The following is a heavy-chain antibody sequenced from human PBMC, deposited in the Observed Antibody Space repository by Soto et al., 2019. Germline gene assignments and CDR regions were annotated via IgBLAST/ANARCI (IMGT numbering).Heavy chain of an antibody. CDR1: GAPITINY. CDR2: IYYSGST. CDR3: AREARGPHDH. Sequence: SETLSLTCTVSGAPITINYWSWIRQAPGKGLEWIGYIYYSGSTTYNPSLKSRVTMSADTSKDQFTLKLNSVTAADTAVYYCAREARGPHDHWSHGIRVTVSS. V-gene: IGHV4-59*01. J-gene: IGHJ4*01. D-gene: IGHD6-6*01.